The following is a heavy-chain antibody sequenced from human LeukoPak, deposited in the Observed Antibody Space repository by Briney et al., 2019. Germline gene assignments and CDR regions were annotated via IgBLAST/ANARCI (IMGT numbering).Heavy chain of an antibody. CDR1: GGSISSSSYY. Sequence: SETLSLTCTVSGGSISSSSYYWGWIRQPPGKGLEWIGSIYYSGSTYYNPSLKSRVTISVDTSKNQFSLKLSSVTAADTAVYYCARHPRSPPGGSLALNWGQGTLVTVSS. CDR3: ARHPRSPPGGSLALN. J-gene: IGHJ4*02. V-gene: IGHV4-39*01. CDR2: IYYSGST. D-gene: IGHD1-26*01.